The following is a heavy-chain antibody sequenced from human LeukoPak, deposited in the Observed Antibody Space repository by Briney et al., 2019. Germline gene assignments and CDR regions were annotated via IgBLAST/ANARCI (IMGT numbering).Heavy chain of an antibody. CDR2: IKQDGSEK. J-gene: IGHJ4*02. CDR3: ERDLHGHFDS. Sequence: GGSLRLSCAASGFTFSGYWMSWVRQAPGKGLEWVANIKQDGSEKYYVDSVKGRFTVSRDNAKNSLYLQMNSLRVEDTAVYYCERDLHGHFDSWGQGTLATVSS. D-gene: IGHD5-24*01. CDR1: GFTFSGYW. V-gene: IGHV3-7*05.